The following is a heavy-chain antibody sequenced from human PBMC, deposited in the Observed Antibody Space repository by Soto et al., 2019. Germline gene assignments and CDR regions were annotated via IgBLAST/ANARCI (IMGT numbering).Heavy chain of an antibody. CDR1: GYPVTAYY. CDR3: ARGGGVGVAGSAAFDM. V-gene: IGHV1-2*02. CDR2: INPATGAA. J-gene: IGHJ3*02. D-gene: IGHD3-3*01. Sequence: QLHLVQSGAVVKKPGASVTVSCSASGYPVTAYYMHWVRQAPGRGLEWMGGINPATGAAKYTQTFPGRVNMARDTSTSTVFMELGGLTSEDTAVFYWARGGGVGVAGSAAFDMWGQGTVVTVSS.